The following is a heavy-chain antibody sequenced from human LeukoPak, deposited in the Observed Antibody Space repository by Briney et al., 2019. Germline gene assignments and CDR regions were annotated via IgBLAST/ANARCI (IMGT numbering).Heavy chain of an antibody. J-gene: IGHJ4*02. V-gene: IGHV4-39*01. CDR1: GVSISSSSYY. CDR3: ARHVYDSSGYYFYFDY. Sequence: SETLSLTCTVSGVSISSSSYYWGWLRQPPGKGLEWIGNFYYTPPASSNPSLKNRVSISVDTSKNQYSLKVNSVTAADTAVYYCARHVYDSSGYYFYFDYWGQGTLVTVSS. D-gene: IGHD3-22*01. CDR2: FYYTPPA.